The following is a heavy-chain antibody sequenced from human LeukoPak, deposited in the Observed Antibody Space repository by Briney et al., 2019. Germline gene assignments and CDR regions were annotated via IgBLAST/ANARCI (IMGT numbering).Heavy chain of an antibody. CDR3: ARDEYIHGDLTNFDS. CDR2: ISSSGSMI. V-gene: IGHV3-11*04. Sequence: GGSLRLSCAASGFTFSDYYMSWIRQAPGKGLEWVSYISSSGSMISDADSVKGRFSISRDNAKKSLYLQMNSLRAEDTAVYYCARDEYIHGDLTNFDSWGQGTLVIVSS. CDR1: GFTFSDYY. D-gene: IGHD4-17*01. J-gene: IGHJ4*02.